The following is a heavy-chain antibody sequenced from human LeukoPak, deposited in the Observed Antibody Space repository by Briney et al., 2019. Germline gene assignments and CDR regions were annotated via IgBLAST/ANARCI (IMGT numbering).Heavy chain of an antibody. D-gene: IGHD4-17*01. CDR2: INHSGST. J-gene: IGHJ4*02. Sequence: SETLSLTCAVSGGSFSGYYWSWIRQPPGKGLEWIGEINHSGSTNYNPSLKSRVTISVDTSKNQFSLKLSSVTAADTAVYYCARVLPTVTFDYWGQGTLVTVSS. CDR1: GGSFSGYY. CDR3: ARVLPTVTFDY. V-gene: IGHV4-34*01.